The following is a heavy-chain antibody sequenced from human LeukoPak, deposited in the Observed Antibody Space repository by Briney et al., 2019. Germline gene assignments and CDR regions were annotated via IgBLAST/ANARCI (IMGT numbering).Heavy chain of an antibody. J-gene: IGHJ5*02. CDR3: AKCSTSAYTSGWCNWIDP. CDR1: GFTFTSDA. D-gene: IGHD6-19*01. CDR2: TVSRGTT. Sequence: GGSLRLSCVASGFTFTSDAMNWVRQAPGKGLEWVSSTVSRGTTQYADSVKGRFTVSRDTSKNTLYLQMNSLRADDTAVYYCAKCSTSAYTSGWCNWIDPWGQGTLVTVSS. V-gene: IGHV3-23*01.